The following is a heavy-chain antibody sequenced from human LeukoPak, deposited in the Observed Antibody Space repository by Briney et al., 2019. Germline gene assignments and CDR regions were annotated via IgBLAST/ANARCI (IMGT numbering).Heavy chain of an antibody. CDR3: ARDQEVVDTAMARGYYYYGMDV. Sequence: PGGSLRLSCAASGFIFSSYGLHWVRQAPGKGLEWVAVIWYDGSNKYYADSVKGRFTISRDNSKNTLYLQMNSLRAEDTAVYYCARDQEVVDTAMARGYYYYGMDVWGQGTTVTVSS. D-gene: IGHD5-18*01. CDR2: IWYDGSNK. J-gene: IGHJ6*02. CDR1: GFIFSSYG. V-gene: IGHV3-33*01.